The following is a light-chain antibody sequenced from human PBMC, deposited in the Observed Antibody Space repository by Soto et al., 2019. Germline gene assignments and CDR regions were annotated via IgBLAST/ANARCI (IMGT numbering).Light chain of an antibody. CDR2: AAS. J-gene: IGKJ2*01. CDR1: QSISTY. V-gene: IGKV1-39*01. CDR3: QHSYSAPYT. Sequence: DIQLTQSPSSLSASVGDRVTITCRASQSISTYLSWHQQKPGKAPTLLIYAASSLLSGVPSRFSGSGSGTDFTLTITSLQLKDFATYYCQHSYSAPYTFGQGTKLEIK.